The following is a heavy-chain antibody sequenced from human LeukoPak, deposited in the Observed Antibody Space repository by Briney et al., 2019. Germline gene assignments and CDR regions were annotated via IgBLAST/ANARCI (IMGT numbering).Heavy chain of an antibody. CDR3: AREVATTSQDY. J-gene: IGHJ4*02. Sequence: PRASVNVSCKASGYTFTSYGITWVRQAAGQGLEWMGWISPYNGNTNHAQKLQGRVTMTTDTSTNTAYVELRSLRSDDTAVYYCAREVATTSQDYWGQGTLVTVSS. D-gene: IGHD5-12*01. CDR2: ISPYNGNT. V-gene: IGHV1-18*01. CDR1: GYTFTSYG.